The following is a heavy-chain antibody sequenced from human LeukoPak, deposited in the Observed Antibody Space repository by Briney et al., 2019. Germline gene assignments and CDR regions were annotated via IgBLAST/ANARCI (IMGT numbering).Heavy chain of an antibody. V-gene: IGHV1-2*04. D-gene: IGHD6-13*01. CDR2: INPNSGGT. CDR3: ARGVAAGLDAFDI. Sequence: GASVKVSCKASGYTFTGYYMHWVRQAPGQGLEWMGWINPNSGGTNYAQKFQGWVTMTRDTSINTAYMELSRLRSDDTAVYYCARGVAAGLDAFDIWGQGTMVTVSS. J-gene: IGHJ3*02. CDR1: GYTFTGYY.